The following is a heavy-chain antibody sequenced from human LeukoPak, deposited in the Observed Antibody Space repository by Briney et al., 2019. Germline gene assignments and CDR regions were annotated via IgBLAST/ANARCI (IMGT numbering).Heavy chain of an antibody. CDR3: ARGSRGYSYDY. V-gene: IGHV1-18*01. Sequence: ASVKVSCKASEYTFTDYAINWVRQAPGQGLEWMGWISAYNGNTNYAQKLQGRVTMTTDTSTSTAYMELRSLRSDDTAVYYCARGSRGYSYDYWGQGTLVTVSS. CDR2: ISAYNGNT. D-gene: IGHD5-18*01. J-gene: IGHJ4*02. CDR1: EYTFTDYA.